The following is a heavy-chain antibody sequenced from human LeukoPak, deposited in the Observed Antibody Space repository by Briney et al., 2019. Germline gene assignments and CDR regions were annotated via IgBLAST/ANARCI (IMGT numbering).Heavy chain of an antibody. V-gene: IGHV4-34*01. CDR1: GGSFSGYY. J-gene: IGHJ6*02. CDR2: INHSGST. D-gene: IGHD2-2*01. CDR3: ARGVVVPDAESYYYYGMDV. Sequence: SETLSLTCAVYGGSFSGYYWSWIRQPPGKGLEWIGEINHSGSTNYNPSLKSRVTISVDTSKNQFSLKLSSVTAADTAVYYCARGVVVPDAESYYYYGMDVWGQGTTVTVSS.